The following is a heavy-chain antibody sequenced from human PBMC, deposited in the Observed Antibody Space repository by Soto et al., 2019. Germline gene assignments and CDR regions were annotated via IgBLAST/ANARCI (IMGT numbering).Heavy chain of an antibody. D-gene: IGHD2-15*01. CDR2: IKTNTEGGTT. CDR3: TTGSVEGV. Sequence: GGSLRLSCAASGLTIGNAWMNWVRQAPGKGLEWVGRIKTNTEGGTTDYAAAVKGRFTVSRDDSKNTLYLQMNSLKTEDTAVYYCTTGSVEGVWGQGTTVTVSS. V-gene: IGHV3-15*07. J-gene: IGHJ6*02. CDR1: GLTIGNAW.